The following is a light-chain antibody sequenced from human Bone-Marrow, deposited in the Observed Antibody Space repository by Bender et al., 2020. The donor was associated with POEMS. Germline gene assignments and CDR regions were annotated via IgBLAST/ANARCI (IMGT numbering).Light chain of an antibody. CDR3: SSYTSSSTWV. Sequence: QSALTQPASVSGSPGQSITISCTGTSSDVGSSNLVSWYQHHPGKAPKLMIYDVSNRPSGISNRFSASKSGNTASLTISGLQAEDEANYYCSSYTSSSTWVFGGGTKLTVL. J-gene: IGLJ3*02. CDR1: SSDVGSSNL. CDR2: DVS. V-gene: IGLV2-14*02.